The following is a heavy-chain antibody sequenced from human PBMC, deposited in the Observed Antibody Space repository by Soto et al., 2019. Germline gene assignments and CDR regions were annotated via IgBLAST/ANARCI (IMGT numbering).Heavy chain of an antibody. Sequence: TSETLCLTCTVAGGSTFDYYWSWIRQPPGKGLEWIGYIYYTGSTNYTPSLKSRVTISVDTSKNQFSLKLNSVTAADTAVYYCARDQLEGNWFDPWGQGTLVTVSS. CDR2: IYYTGST. J-gene: IGHJ5*02. V-gene: IGHV4-59*12. CDR3: ARDQLEGNWFDP. CDR1: GGSTFDYY. D-gene: IGHD1-1*01.